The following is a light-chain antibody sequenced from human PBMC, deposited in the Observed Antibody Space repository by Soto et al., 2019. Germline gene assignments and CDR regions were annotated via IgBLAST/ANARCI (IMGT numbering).Light chain of an antibody. Sequence: IQVTQSPSSLSASVGDRVTITCRASQGITSYLAWYQQKPGKAPKLLIYAASALQTRVSSRFSGSGYGTDFALTISNLQPEDFATYFCQQLYSYPLTFGGGTTVEF. CDR1: QGITSY. CDR3: QQLYSYPLT. J-gene: IGKJ4*01. V-gene: IGKV1-9*01. CDR2: AAS.